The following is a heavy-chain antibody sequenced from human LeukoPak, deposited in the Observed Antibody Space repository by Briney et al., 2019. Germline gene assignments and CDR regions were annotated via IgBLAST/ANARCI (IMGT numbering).Heavy chain of an antibody. Sequence: GASVKVSCKASGYTFTCYDFNWVRQGNAQGLEWMGWMDPSRGSTGYAQKFQGRVTMTRNTSISTAYMELSSLRSEDTAVYYCARVGTSYSSSWSSLYYYYYMDVWGKGTTVTVSS. D-gene: IGHD6-13*01. J-gene: IGHJ6*03. CDR2: MDPSRGST. V-gene: IGHV1-8*01. CDR3: ARVGTSYSSSWSSLYYYYYMDV. CDR1: GYTFTCYD.